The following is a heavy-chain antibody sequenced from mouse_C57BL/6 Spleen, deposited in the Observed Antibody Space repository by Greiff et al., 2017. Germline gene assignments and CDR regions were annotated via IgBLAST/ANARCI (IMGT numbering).Heavy chain of an antibody. D-gene: IGHD1-1*01. CDR2: IYPGSGST. J-gene: IGHJ4*01. Sequence: VQLQQPGAELVKPGASVKMSCKASGYTFTSYWITWVKQRPGQGLEWIGDIYPGSGSTNYNEKFKSKATLTVDTSSSTAYMQLSSLTSEDSAVYYRARYYYGSVYAMDYWGQGTSVTVSS. CDR1: GYTFTSYW. CDR3: ARYYYGSVYAMDY. V-gene: IGHV1-55*01.